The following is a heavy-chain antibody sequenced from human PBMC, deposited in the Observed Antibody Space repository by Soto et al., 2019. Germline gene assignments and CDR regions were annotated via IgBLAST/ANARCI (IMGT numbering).Heavy chain of an antibody. CDR2: INHSGST. CDR1: GGSFSGYY. V-gene: IGHV4-34*01. CDR3: ARGLGGYCSGGSCSGEANWFDP. D-gene: IGHD2-15*01. Sequence: QVQLQQWGAGLLKPSETLSLTCAVYGGSFSGYYWSWIRQPPGKGLEWIGEINHSGSTNYNPSLKRRVTISVETARNQFSLKLSSVTAADPAVYYCARGLGGYCSGGSCSGEANWFDPWGQGTLVTVSS. J-gene: IGHJ5*02.